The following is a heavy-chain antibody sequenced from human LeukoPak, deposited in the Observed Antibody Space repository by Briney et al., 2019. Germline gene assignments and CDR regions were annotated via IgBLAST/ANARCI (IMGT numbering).Heavy chain of an antibody. CDR3: ARECGSLYYYDSSGYYHFDY. CDR1: GFTFSSYS. J-gene: IGHJ4*02. CDR2: ISSSSSYI. Sequence: PGGSLRLSCAASGFTFSSYSMNWVRQAPGKGLEWVSSISSSSSYIYYADSVKGRFTISRDNAKNSLYLQMNSLRAEDTAVYYCARECGSLYYYDSSGYYHFDYWGQGTLVTVSS. D-gene: IGHD3-22*01. V-gene: IGHV3-21*01.